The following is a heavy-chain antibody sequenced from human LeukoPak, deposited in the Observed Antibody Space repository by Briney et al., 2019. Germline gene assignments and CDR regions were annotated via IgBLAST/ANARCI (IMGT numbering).Heavy chain of an antibody. J-gene: IGHJ5*02. Sequence: GGSLRLSCTASGFIFSDHEMTWVRQAPGKGLEWISYISMNGDVQLYSDSVKGRFTISRDDSENSLYPQMNSLRAEDTAVYFCARDYYGDDLWSQGTLVTVSS. V-gene: IGHV3-48*03. CDR2: ISMNGDVQ. CDR1: GFIFSDHE. CDR3: ARDYYGDDL. D-gene: IGHD3-10*01.